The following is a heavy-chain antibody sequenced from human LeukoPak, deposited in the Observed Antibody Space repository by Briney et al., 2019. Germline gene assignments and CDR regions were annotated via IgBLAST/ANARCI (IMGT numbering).Heavy chain of an antibody. J-gene: IGHJ4*02. V-gene: IGHV4-59*01. CDR2: IYYSGST. CDR1: GGSISSYY. D-gene: IGHD4-17*01. CDR3: ARSWKPGDYDFDY. Sequence: SETLSLTCTVSGGSISSYYWSWIRQPPGKGLEWIGYIYYSGSTNYNPSLKSRVTISVDTSKNQFSLKLSSVTAADTAVYYCARSWKPGDYDFDYWGQGTLVTVSS.